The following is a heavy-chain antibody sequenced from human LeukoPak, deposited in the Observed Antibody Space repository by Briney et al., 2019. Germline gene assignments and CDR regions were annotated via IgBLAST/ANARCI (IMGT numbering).Heavy chain of an antibody. CDR3: AKVAYYDTSF. CDR2: ISASGGST. D-gene: IGHD3-22*01. V-gene: IGHV3-23*01. Sequence: GGSLRLSCAASGFTFSSYAMSWVRQAPGKGLEGVSAISASGGSTYYADSVKGRFSISRDNSKNTLYLQMNSLRAEDTAVYYCAKVAYYDTSFWGQGTLVTVSS. CDR1: GFTFSSYA. J-gene: IGHJ4*02.